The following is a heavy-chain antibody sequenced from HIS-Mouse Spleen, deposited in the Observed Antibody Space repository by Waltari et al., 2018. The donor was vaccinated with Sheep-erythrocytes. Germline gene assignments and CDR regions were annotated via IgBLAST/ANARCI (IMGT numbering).Heavy chain of an antibody. Sequence: EVQLVESGGGLVKPGGSLRLSCAASGFTFSSYSMNWVRQAPGKGLEWVSSIRSSSSYIYYADSVKGRFPISRDNAKNSLYLQMNSLRAEDTAVYYCARVASGATFDYWGQGTLVTVSS. J-gene: IGHJ4*02. CDR3: ARVASGATFDY. CDR1: GFTFSSYS. V-gene: IGHV3-21*01. D-gene: IGHD1-26*01. CDR2: IRSSSSYI.